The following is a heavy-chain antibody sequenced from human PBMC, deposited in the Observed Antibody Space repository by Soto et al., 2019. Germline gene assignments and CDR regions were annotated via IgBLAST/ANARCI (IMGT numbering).Heavy chain of an antibody. V-gene: IGHV1-46*01. J-gene: IGHJ6*02. CDR3: AREGGLDPRVYYYYYGMDV. CDR1: GYPFPSYH. CDR2: INPRGGST. Sequence: GSSVKVACKASGYPFPSYHMHWVRQAPGRGLEWMGIINPRGGSTSYAQKFQGRVNMTRDTSTSTVYMELSSLRSEDTAGYYCAREGGLDPRVYYYYYGMDVWGQGTTLTVSS. D-gene: IGHD1-1*01.